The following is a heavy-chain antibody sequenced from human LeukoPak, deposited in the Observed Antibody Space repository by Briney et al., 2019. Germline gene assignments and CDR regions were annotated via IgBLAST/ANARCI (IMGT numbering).Heavy chain of an antibody. D-gene: IGHD6-13*01. Sequence: SETLSLTCAVSGYSISSGYYWGWIRQPPGKGLEWIGSIYHSVSTYYNPSLKSRVTISVDTSKNQFSLKLSSVTAADTAVYYCARHADSSSWYAYWGQGTLVTVSS. V-gene: IGHV4-38-2*01. J-gene: IGHJ4*02. CDR3: ARHADSSSWYAY. CDR2: IYHSVST. CDR1: GYSISSGYY.